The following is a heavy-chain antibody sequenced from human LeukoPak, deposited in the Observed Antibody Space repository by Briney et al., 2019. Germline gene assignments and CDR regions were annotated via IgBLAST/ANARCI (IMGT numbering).Heavy chain of an antibody. Sequence: ASVKVSCKASGYTFTSYYMHWVRQAPGQGLEWMGIINPSGGSTSYAQKFQGRVTMTRDTSTSTVYMELSSLRSEDTAVYYCASLGGDIVATSGDTAMVTPWDYWGQGTLVTVSS. V-gene: IGHV1-46*01. CDR1: GYTFTSYY. CDR3: ASLGGDIVATSGDTAMVTPWDY. CDR2: INPSGGST. D-gene: IGHD5-18*01. J-gene: IGHJ4*02.